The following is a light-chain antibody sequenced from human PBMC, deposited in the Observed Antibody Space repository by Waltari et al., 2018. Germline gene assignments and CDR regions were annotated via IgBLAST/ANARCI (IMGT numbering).Light chain of an antibody. CDR3: SSYTSSSTEV. J-gene: IGLJ3*02. Sequence: QSALTQPASVSGSPGQSITISCTGTSSDVGGYNYVSWYQQHPGKVPKLMIYDVSNRPSGVSNRCSGSKSGNTASLTISGLQAEDEADYYRSSYTSSSTEVFGGGTKLTVL. V-gene: IGLV2-14*03. CDR2: DVS. CDR1: SSDVGGYNY.